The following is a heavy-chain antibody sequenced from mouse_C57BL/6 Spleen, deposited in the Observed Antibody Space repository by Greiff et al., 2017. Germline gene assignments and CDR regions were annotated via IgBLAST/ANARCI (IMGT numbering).Heavy chain of an antibody. Sequence: VHVKQSGPELVKPGASVKIPCKASGYTFTDYNMDWVKQSHGKSLEWIGDINPNNGGTIYNQKFKGKATLTVDKSSSTAYMELRSLTSEDTAVYYCARDSNHWYFDVWGTGTTVTVSS. CDR3: ARDSNHWYFDV. D-gene: IGHD2-5*01. CDR1: GYTFTDYN. V-gene: IGHV1-18*01. CDR2: INPNNGGT. J-gene: IGHJ1*03.